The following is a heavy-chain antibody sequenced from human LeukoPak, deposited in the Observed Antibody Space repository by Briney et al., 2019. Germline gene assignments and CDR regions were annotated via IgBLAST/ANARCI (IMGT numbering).Heavy chain of an antibody. D-gene: IGHD1-26*01. J-gene: IGHJ2*01. V-gene: IGHV4-59*01. CDR2: VHYSGTA. CDR1: DGSITNYD. CDR3: ARMVGPRYFDL. Sequence: SETLSLTCAVSDGSITNYDWSWVRQPPGKGLEFIGHVHYSGTANYNPSLRSRVTISMDTSKKRFFLKLKSVTAADTAVYYCARMVGPRYFDLWGRGTLVTVSS.